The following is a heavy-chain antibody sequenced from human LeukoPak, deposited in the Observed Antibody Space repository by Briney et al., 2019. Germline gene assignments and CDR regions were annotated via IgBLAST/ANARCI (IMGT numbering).Heavy chain of an antibody. V-gene: IGHV1-2*06. CDR1: GYTFTAFY. Sequence: EASVKVSCKASGYTFTAFYLHWVRQAPGQGLEWMGRIYPSSGVTKYAQKFQGRITMTRDTSISTAYMELSGLRSDDTAVYYCASVYKYGMDVWGQGTTVTVSS. CDR3: ASVYKYGMDV. J-gene: IGHJ6*02. CDR2: IYPSSGVT.